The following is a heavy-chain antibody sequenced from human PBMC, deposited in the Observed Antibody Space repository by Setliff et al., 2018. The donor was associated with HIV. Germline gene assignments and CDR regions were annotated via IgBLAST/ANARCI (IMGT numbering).Heavy chain of an antibody. CDR1: GASIGXGEYY. CDR3: ARSRIRGYYDTSPAMAFDI. Sequence: PSETLSLTCTVSGASIGXGEYYWSWIRQPXEKGLEWIGTIYHTGKTYYNSSLNSRVTIAVDTSKKQFSLHFYSVTAADTAVYYCARSRIRGYYDTSPAMAFDIWGQGTMVTVSS. V-gene: IGHV4-39*01. CDR2: IYHTGKT. J-gene: IGHJ3*02. D-gene: IGHD3-22*01.